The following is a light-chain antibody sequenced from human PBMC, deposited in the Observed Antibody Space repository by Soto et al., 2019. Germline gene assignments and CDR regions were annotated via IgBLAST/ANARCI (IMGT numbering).Light chain of an antibody. V-gene: IGKV3-20*01. J-gene: IGKJ1*01. CDR2: AAS. CDR1: QSVNSNY. CDR3: QQYGGSPWT. Sequence: IVLKQSPATLSLYPGERATLSCLSSQSVNSNYLAWYQQKPGQAPRLLIYAASSRAAGFPDRFSGSGSETDFTLTISRLEPEDFAVYYCQQYGGSPWTFGQGTKVDIK.